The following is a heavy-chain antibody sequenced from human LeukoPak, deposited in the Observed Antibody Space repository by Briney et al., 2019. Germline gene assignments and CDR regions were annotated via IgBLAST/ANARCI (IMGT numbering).Heavy chain of an antibody. CDR2: ISSSSSTI. CDR1: GFTFSTYS. V-gene: IGHV3-48*01. CDR3: ARDPLGDYGDYGYFDY. J-gene: IGHJ4*02. D-gene: IGHD4-17*01. Sequence: GGSLRLSCTASGFTFSTYSMNWVRQAPGKGLEWVSYISSSSSTIYYADSVKGRFTISRDNSKNTLYLQMNSLRAEDTAVYYCARDPLGDYGDYGYFDYWGQGTLVTVSS.